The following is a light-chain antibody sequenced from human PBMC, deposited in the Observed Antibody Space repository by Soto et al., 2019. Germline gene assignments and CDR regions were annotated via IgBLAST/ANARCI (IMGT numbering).Light chain of an antibody. Sequence: QSALTQPASVSGSPGQSITISCTGTSSDIGGYKYVSWYQQHPGKAPKLIIYEVSNRPSGVSNRFSGSKSGNTASLTISGLQAEDEADYYCISYTSISTWVFGGGTKLTGL. CDR3: ISYTSISTWV. CDR1: SSDIGGYKY. CDR2: EVS. J-gene: IGLJ3*02. V-gene: IGLV2-14*01.